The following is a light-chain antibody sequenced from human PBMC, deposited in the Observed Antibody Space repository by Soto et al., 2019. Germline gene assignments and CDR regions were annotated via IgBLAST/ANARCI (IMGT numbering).Light chain of an antibody. Sequence: EIVLTQSPGNLSLSPGERATLSCKASQTINRIYVAWYQQKPGQAPRFLIYRTSDRANGIPGRFSGSGSGTDFTLTISRLEPEDFAVYYCQLYGISPQFGQGTRLEIK. CDR2: RTS. CDR1: QTINRIY. V-gene: IGKV3-20*01. J-gene: IGKJ5*01. CDR3: QLYGISPQ.